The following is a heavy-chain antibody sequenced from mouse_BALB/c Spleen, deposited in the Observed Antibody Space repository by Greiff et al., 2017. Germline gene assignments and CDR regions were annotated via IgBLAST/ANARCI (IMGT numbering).Heavy chain of an antibody. CDR3: ARGYYRYAMDY. J-gene: IGHJ4*01. CDR2: ILPGSGST. CDR1: GYTFSSYW. D-gene: IGHD2-14*01. Sequence: QVQLKQSGAELMKPGASVKISCKATGYTFSSYWIEWVKQRPGHGLEWIGEILPGSGSTNYNEKFKGKATFTADTSSNTAYMQLSSLTSEDSAVYYCARGYYRYAMDYWGQGTSVTVSS. V-gene: IGHV1-9*01.